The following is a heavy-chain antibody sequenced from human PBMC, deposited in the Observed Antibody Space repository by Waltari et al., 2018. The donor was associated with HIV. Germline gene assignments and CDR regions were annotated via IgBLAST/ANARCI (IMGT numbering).Heavy chain of an antibody. Sequence: EEQLVQSGAEVQKPGESLKISCTGSGYTFSTFWIVWVRQMPGKGLEWMGTIYPGDSDTRYSPSFQGQVTISADKSISTAYLQWSSLKASDSAMYYCARRRGSYSGSYYSLDYWGQGTLVTVSS. J-gene: IGHJ4*02. CDR1: GYTFSTFW. V-gene: IGHV5-51*03. CDR2: IYPGDSDT. D-gene: IGHD1-26*01. CDR3: ARRRGSYSGSYYSLDY.